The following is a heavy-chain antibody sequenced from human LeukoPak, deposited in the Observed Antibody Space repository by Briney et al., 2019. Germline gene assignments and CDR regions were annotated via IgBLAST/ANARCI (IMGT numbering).Heavy chain of an antibody. Sequence: GGSLRLSCAASGFTFSSYAMSWVRQAPGKGLEWVSGISYSDDSTYYADSVKGRFTISRDNSKNTLYLQMNSLRAEDAAVYYCAKDLKGYYDFWSGYHPWGQGTLVTVSS. CDR2: ISYSDDST. V-gene: IGHV3-23*01. CDR3: AKDLKGYYDFWSGYHP. D-gene: IGHD3-3*01. J-gene: IGHJ5*02. CDR1: GFTFSSYA.